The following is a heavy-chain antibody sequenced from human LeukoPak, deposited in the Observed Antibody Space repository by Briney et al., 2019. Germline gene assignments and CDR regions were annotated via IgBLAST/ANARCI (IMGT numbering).Heavy chain of an antibody. CDR3: ASVSSSGWYRPDY. J-gene: IGHJ4*02. Sequence: LKPSETLSLTCAVYGGSFSGYYWSWIRQPPGKGQEWIGEINHSGSTNYNPSLKSRVTISVDTSKNQFSLKLSSVTAADTAVYYCASVSSSGWYRPDYWGQGTLVTVSS. CDR1: GGSFSGYY. V-gene: IGHV4-34*01. CDR2: INHSGST. D-gene: IGHD6-19*01.